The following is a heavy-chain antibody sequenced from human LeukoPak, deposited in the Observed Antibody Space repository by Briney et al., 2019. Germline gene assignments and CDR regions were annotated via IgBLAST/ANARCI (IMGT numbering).Heavy chain of an antibody. CDR2: INPNSGGT. D-gene: IGHD2-15*01. J-gene: IGHJ3*02. V-gene: IGHV1-2*02. CDR3: ASGREYCSGGSCYSSDDAFDI. Sequence: GASVKVSCKASGYTFTVYYMHWVRQAPGQGLEWMGWINPNSGGTNYAQKFQGRVTMTRDTSISTAYMELSRLRSDDTAVYYCASGREYCSGGSCYSSDDAFDIWGQGTMVTVSS. CDR1: GYTFTVYY.